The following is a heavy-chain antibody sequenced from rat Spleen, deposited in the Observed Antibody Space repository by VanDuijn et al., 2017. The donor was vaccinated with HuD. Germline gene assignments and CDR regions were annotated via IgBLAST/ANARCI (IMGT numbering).Heavy chain of an antibody. CDR3: GRLDYGGSYFDY. D-gene: IGHD1-11*01. CDR1: VFTFSNYG. V-gene: IGHV5S13*01. Sequence: EVQLVESGGGLVQPGRSLKLSCAASVFTFSNYGMAWVRQAPKKGLEWVASISPSGGSTYYRDSVKGRFTVSRDNAKNTQYLQMDSLRSEDTATYYCGRLDYGGSYFDYWGQGVMVTVSS. J-gene: IGHJ2*01. CDR2: ISPSGGST.